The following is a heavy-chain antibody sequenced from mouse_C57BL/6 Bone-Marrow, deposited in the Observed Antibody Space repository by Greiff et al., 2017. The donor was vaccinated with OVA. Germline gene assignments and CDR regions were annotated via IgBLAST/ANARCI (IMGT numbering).Heavy chain of an antibody. J-gene: IGHJ3*01. Sequence: EVKLQESGGGLVQPKGSLKLSCAASGFSFNTYAMNWVRQAPGKGLEWVARIRSKSNNYATYYAESVKDRFTISRDDSESMLYLQMNNLKTEDTAMYYCVRRGYDGSFAYWGQGTLVTVSA. CDR1: GFSFNTYA. CDR3: VRRGYDGSFAY. CDR2: IRSKSNNYAT. D-gene: IGHD2-2*01. V-gene: IGHV10-1*01.